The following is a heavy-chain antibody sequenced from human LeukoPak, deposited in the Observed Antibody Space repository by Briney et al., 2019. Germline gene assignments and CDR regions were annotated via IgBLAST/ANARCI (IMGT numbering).Heavy chain of an antibody. D-gene: IGHD4-17*01. J-gene: IGHJ4*02. Sequence: SETLSLTCAVSGYSISSGYYWGWIRQPPGKGLEWIGSIYHSGSTYYNPSLKSRVTISVDTSKNQFSLKLSSVTAADTAVYYCARGSGGGFYGDYGVDYWGQGTLVTVSS. CDR1: GYSISSGYY. CDR2: IYHSGST. V-gene: IGHV4-38-2*01. CDR3: ARGSGGGFYGDYGVDY.